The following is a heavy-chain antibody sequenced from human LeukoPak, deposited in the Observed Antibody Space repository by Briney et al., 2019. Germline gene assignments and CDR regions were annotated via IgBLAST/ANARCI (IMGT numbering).Heavy chain of an antibody. CDR1: GFTFSKYA. D-gene: IGHD5-12*01. J-gene: IGHJ4*02. V-gene: IGHV3-30*04. CDR2: ISNDGSNK. Sequence: GGSLRLSCAALGFTFSKYAMHWVRQAPGKGLEWVAAISNDGSNKYYADSVKGRFTISRDNSKNTLYLQMSSLRAEDTAVFYCARGDVVTTGPLDYWGQGTLVTSVSS. CDR3: ARGDVVTTGPLDY.